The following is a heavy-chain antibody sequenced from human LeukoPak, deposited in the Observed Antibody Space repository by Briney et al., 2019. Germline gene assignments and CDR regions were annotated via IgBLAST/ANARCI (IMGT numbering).Heavy chain of an antibody. CDR3: AFRPPPRGYCSSTSCHCFDY. CDR1: GFTVSSNY. CDR2: IYSGGST. J-gene: IGHJ4*02. V-gene: IGHV3-66*01. D-gene: IGHD2-2*01. Sequence: GGSLRLSCAASGFTVSSNYMSWVRQAPGKGLEWVSVIYSGGSTYYADSVKGRFTISRDNSKNTLYLQMNSLRAEDTAVYYCAFRPPPRGYCSSTSCHCFDYWGQGTLVTVSS.